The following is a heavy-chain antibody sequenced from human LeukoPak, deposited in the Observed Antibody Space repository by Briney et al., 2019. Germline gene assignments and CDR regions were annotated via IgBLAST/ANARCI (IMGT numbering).Heavy chain of an antibody. V-gene: IGHV3-20*04. CDR2: INWNAGST. CDR3: ARDRDSSGYYHLFDY. Sequence: GGSLRLSCAASGFTFDDYGMSWVRQAPGKGLEWVSGINWNAGSTGYADSVKGRFTISRDNAKNSLYLQMNSLRAEDTALYYCARDRDSSGYYHLFDYWGQGTLVTVSS. J-gene: IGHJ4*02. CDR1: GFTFDDYG. D-gene: IGHD3-22*01.